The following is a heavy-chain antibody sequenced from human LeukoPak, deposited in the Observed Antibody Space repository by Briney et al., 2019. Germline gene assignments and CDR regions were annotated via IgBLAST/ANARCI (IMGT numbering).Heavy chain of an antibody. CDR2: IYYSGST. V-gene: IGHV4-39*01. CDR3: ARTYGDYDDAFDV. Sequence: SETLSLTCTVSGGSISSSTYYWGWIRQPPGKGLEWIGSIYYSGSTYNNPSLKSRVTIFVDTSKNQFSLKLSSVTATDMAVYYCARTYGDYDDAFDVWGQGTMVTVSS. D-gene: IGHD4-17*01. J-gene: IGHJ3*01. CDR1: GGSISSSTYY.